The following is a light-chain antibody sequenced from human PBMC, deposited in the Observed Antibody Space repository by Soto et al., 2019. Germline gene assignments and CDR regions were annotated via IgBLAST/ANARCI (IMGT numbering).Light chain of an antibody. Sequence: IVMTQSPATLSGSPGERATLSCRPSQSISNNLAWYQQKPGQAPRLLIYRASTRATGIPVRFSGSGSGTDFTLTISSLQSEDFAVYYCQHYNNWPPWTFGQGTKVEIK. J-gene: IGKJ1*01. CDR1: QSISNN. CDR3: QHYNNWPPWT. CDR2: RAS. V-gene: IGKV3-15*01.